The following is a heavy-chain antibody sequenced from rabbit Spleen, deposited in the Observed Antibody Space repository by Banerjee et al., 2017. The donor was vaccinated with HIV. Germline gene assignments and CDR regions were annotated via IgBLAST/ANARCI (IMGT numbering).Heavy chain of an antibody. CDR2: IDAGGSDNS. Sequence: QSLEESGGDLVKPGTSLTLTCTASGFSFSSIYYMCWVRQAPGKGLEWIASIDAGGSDNSYYANWAKGRFTNPKTTSTTVTLKTTTLTAADTATYFWARGGRLLVILMTSYINLWGQGTLVTV. J-gene: IGHJ4*01. V-gene: IGHV1S40*01. CDR3: ARGGRLLVILMTSYINL. D-gene: IGHD6-1*01. CDR1: GFSFSSIYY.